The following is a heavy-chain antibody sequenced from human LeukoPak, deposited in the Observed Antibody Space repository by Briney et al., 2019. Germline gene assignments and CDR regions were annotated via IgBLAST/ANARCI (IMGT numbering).Heavy chain of an antibody. CDR1: GGSISSSSYY. Sequence: SETLSLTCTVSGGSISSSSYYWGWIRQPPGKGLEWIGSIYYSGSTYYNPSLKSRVTISVDTSKNQFSPKLSSVTAADTAVYYCARLDTYYDFWSGPNRSKYNWFDPWGQGTLVTVSS. CDR3: ARLDTYYDFWSGPNRSKYNWFDP. V-gene: IGHV4-39*01. J-gene: IGHJ5*02. D-gene: IGHD3-3*01. CDR2: IYYSGST.